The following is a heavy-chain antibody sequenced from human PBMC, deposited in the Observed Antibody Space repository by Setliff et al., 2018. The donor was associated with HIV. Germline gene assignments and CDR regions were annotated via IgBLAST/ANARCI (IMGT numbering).Heavy chain of an antibody. Sequence: ASVKVSCKASGGTFSSYAISWVRQAPGQGLEWMGGINPIIGITNQAQKFQGRVTITADTSTNTAYMELSSLRSEDTAVHYCAKDRGRGNWLDPWGQGTLVTVSS. CDR3: AKDRGRGNWLDP. J-gene: IGHJ5*02. CDR2: INPIIGIT. CDR1: GGTFSSYA. V-gene: IGHV1-69*10. D-gene: IGHD3-16*01.